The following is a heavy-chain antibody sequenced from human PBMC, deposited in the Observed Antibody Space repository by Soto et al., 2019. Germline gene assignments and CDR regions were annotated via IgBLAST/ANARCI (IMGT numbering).Heavy chain of an antibody. CDR2: IIPIFGTA. CDR3: SKSLPDRDYYYGMDV. CDR1: GGTFSSYA. Sequence: QVQLVQSGAEVKKPGSSVKVSCKASGGTFSSYAISWVRQAPGQGLEWMGGIIPIFGTANYAQKFQGRVTITADESTSTAYMELSSLRSEDRAVYYCSKSLPDRDYYYGMDVWGQGTTVTVSS. V-gene: IGHV1-69*01. J-gene: IGHJ6*02.